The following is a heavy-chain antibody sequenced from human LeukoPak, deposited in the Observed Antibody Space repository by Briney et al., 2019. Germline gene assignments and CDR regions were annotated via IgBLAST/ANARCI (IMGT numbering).Heavy chain of an antibody. Sequence: GGSLRLSCAASGFTFSNYAMNWVRQAPGKGLEWVAIISYDGSDENYADSVKGRFTISRDNSNNTLYLQMNSLRSEDTAVYCGWITPMGAGYSFGSFDYWGQGTLVTVSS. D-gene: IGHD3-9*01. CDR1: GFTFSNYA. CDR3: WITPMGAGYSFGSFDY. V-gene: IGHV3-30-3*01. J-gene: IGHJ4*02. CDR2: ISYDGSDE.